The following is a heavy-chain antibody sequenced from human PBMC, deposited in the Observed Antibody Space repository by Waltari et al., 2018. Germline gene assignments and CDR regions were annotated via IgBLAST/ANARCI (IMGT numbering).Heavy chain of an antibody. Sequence: EVQLVESGGGLVQPGGSLSLSCAASGFTFSSYWMHWVRQAPGKGLVGVARSNRDGSTTGYADSVKGRVTISRDNAKNTLYLQMHSLRAEDTAVYYCAREDYGGNHFDYWGQGTLVTVSS. D-gene: IGHD4-17*01. J-gene: IGHJ4*02. V-gene: IGHV3-74*01. CDR3: AREDYGGNHFDY. CDR1: GFTFSSYW. CDR2: SNRDGSTT.